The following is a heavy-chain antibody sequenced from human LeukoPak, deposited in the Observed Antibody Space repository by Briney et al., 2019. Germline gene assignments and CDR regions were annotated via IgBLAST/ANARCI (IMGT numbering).Heavy chain of an antibody. CDR3: AKLREWELPDLFDY. D-gene: IGHD1-26*01. J-gene: IGHJ4*02. CDR1: GFAFSTYG. CDR2: ISGSGGSR. Sequence: GGSLRLSCAASGFAFSTYGMSWVRQAPGKGLEWVSGISGSGGSRFYTDSVKGRFTISRDNSKNTLYLQMNSLRAEDTAVYYCAKLREWELPDLFDYWGQGTLVTVSS. V-gene: IGHV3-23*01.